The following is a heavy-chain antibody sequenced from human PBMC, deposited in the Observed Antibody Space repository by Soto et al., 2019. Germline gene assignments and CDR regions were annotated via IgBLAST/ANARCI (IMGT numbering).Heavy chain of an antibody. D-gene: IGHD3-22*01. Sequence: GASVKVSCKASGYTFTGYYMHWVRQAPGQGLEWMGWINPNSGGTNYAQKFQGRVTMTRDTSISTAYMELSRLRSDDTAVYYCARPAKYYYDSSDAFDIWGQGTMVTV. CDR2: INPNSGGT. V-gene: IGHV1-2*02. CDR1: GYTFTGYY. CDR3: ARPAKYYYDSSDAFDI. J-gene: IGHJ3*02.